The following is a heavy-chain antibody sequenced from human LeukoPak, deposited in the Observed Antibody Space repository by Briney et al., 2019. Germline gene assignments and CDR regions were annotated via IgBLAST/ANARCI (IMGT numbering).Heavy chain of an antibody. V-gene: IGHV3-21*01. CDR2: ITGSSTHI. J-gene: IGHJ4*02. Sequence: GGSLRLSCASSGFTFSSFTMNWVRQAPGKGLEWVSSITGSSTHIYYADSVKGRFTISRDNAKDSLYLQMNSLRADGTAVYYCARAQTMVSDYWGQGTLVTVSS. CDR3: ARAQTMVSDY. CDR1: GFTFSSFT. D-gene: IGHD2-8*01.